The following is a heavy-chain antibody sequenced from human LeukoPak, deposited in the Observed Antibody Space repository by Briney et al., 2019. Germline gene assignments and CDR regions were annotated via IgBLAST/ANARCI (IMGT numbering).Heavy chain of an antibody. Sequence: GESLKISCKGSGYSFTSYWIGWVRQMPGKGLEWTGIIYPGDSDTRYSPSFQGQVTISADKSISTAYLQWSSLKASDTAMYYCARSGSSSGYFNWFDPWGQGTLVTVSS. CDR3: ARSGSSSGYFNWFDP. CDR1: GYSFTSYW. CDR2: IYPGDSDT. D-gene: IGHD6-25*01. J-gene: IGHJ5*02. V-gene: IGHV5-51*01.